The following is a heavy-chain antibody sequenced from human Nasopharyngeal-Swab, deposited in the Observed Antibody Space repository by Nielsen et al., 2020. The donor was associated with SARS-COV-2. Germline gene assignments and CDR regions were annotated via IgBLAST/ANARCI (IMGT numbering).Heavy chain of an antibody. V-gene: IGHV3-23*01. D-gene: IGHD4-17*01. J-gene: IGHJ3*02. CDR3: AKDLRVTTSAFDI. CDR2: ISGSGGST. Sequence: GESLKISCAASGFTFSSYAMSWVRQAPGKGLEWVSAISGSGGSTYYADSVKGRFTISRDNSKNTLYLQMNSLRAEDTAVYHCAKDLRVTTSAFDIWGQGTMVTVSS. CDR1: GFTFSSYA.